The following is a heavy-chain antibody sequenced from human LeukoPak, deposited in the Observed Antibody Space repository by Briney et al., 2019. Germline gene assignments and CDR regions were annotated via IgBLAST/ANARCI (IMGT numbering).Heavy chain of an antibody. D-gene: IGHD1-26*01. CDR3: ARDGGSYLQPTDY. V-gene: IGHV3-23*01. CDR1: GFTFTTYA. J-gene: IGHJ4*02. CDR2: ITGSGDST. Sequence: PGGSLRLSCAASGFTFTTYAMSWVRQAPGKGLEWVSSITGSGDSTYYADSVKGRFTISRDNSKNTLYLQMSSLRAEDTAVYHCARDGGSYLQPTDYWGQGTLVTVSS.